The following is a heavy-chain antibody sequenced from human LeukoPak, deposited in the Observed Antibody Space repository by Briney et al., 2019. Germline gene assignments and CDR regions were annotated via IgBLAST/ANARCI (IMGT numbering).Heavy chain of an antibody. Sequence: GGSLRLSCAASGFTFSSYSMNWVRQAPGKGLEWVSYLSGSGASTFYADSVKGRFTISRDNAKNTFYLQMNNPSAGDTAVYYCAREKGGLVPFDYWGQGTLVTVSS. CDR3: AREKGGLVPFDY. J-gene: IGHJ4*02. D-gene: IGHD6-19*01. CDR1: GFTFSSYS. CDR2: LSGSGAST. V-gene: IGHV3-48*04.